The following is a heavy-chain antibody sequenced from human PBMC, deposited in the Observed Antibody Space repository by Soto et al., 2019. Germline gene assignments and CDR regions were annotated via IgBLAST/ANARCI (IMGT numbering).Heavy chain of an antibody. CDR3: ARESHDILTGPPWVWYFYL. CDR1: GGSFSGYY. Sequence: QVQLQQWGAGPLRPLETLSLTCGVSGGSFSGYYWAWICQTPGKGLEWIGEINDRGSINYKPSLKSRVSISVDTSKNHYSLNLRSVTAADSAVYYCARESHDILTGPPWVWYFYLWGRGTLVTVSS. CDR2: INDRGSI. J-gene: IGHJ2*01. D-gene: IGHD3-9*01. V-gene: IGHV4-34*01.